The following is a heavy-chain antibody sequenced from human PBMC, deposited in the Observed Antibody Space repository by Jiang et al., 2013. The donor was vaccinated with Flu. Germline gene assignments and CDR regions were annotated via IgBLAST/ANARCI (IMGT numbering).Heavy chain of an antibody. Sequence: SGATIYDADFAKGRFTISRDNGKNSLFLQMNSLRPEDTAVYYCARWELLSQFDYWGQGVLVTVSS. D-gene: IGHD1-26*01. CDR2: SGATI. V-gene: IGHV3-11*01. CDR3: ARWELLSQFDY. J-gene: IGHJ4*02.